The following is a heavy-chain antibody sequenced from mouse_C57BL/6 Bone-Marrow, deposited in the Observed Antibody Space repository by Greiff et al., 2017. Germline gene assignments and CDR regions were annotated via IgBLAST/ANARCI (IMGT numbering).Heavy chain of an antibody. D-gene: IGHD1-1*01. Sequence: FQLQQSGPELVKPGASVKLSCKASGYTFTSYDINWVKQRPGQGLEWIGWIYPRDGSTKYNEKFKGKATLTVDTSSSTAYMELHSLTSEDSAVYCCARDYGSSYWYFDVWGTGTTVTVSS. CDR2: IYPRDGST. CDR3: ARDYGSSYWYFDV. V-gene: IGHV1-85*01. J-gene: IGHJ1*03. CDR1: GYTFTSYD.